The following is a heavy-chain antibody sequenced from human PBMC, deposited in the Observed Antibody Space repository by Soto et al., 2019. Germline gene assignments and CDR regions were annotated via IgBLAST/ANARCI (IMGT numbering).Heavy chain of an antibody. Sequence: GGSLRLSCAASGFTFSNAWMNWVRQAPGKGLEWVAVISYDGNNKYFADSVKGRFTTSRDNSKNTVYLQMNSLRAEDTAVYYCVRAPGMTHYFDYWGQGILVTVSS. CDR3: VRAPGMTHYFDY. J-gene: IGHJ4*02. CDR1: GFTFSNAW. D-gene: IGHD1-20*01. CDR2: ISYDGNNK. V-gene: IGHV3-30-3*01.